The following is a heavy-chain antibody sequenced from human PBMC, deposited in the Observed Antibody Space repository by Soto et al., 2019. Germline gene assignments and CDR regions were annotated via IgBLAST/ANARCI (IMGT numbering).Heavy chain of an antibody. V-gene: IGHV6-1*01. CDR3: ARGGAWGYSSGWAPAVPEEEVLYYYYYMDV. J-gene: IGHJ6*03. Sequence: QSPTLSLTCAISGDSVSSNSAAWNWIRQSPSRGLEWLGRTYYRSKWYNDYAVSVKSRITINPDTSRNQFSLQLNSVTPVGTAGYYCARGGAWGYSSGWAPAVPEEEVLYYYYYMDVWGKGTTVTVSS. CDR2: TYYRSKWYN. CDR1: GDSVSSNSAA. D-gene: IGHD6-19*01.